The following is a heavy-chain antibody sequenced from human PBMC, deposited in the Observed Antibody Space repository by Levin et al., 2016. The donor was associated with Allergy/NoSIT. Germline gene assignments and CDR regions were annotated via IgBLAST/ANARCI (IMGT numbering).Heavy chain of an antibody. J-gene: IGHJ4*02. V-gene: IGHV4-61*02. CDR1: GASISSGSYY. D-gene: IGHD1-26*01. CDR2: IYASGST. Sequence: SETLSLTCTVSGASISSGSYYWSWIRQPAGKGLEWIGRIYASGSTNYNPSLKSRVTISLDTSKNQFSLNLSSVTAADTAVYYCAREATVAGGPHFGLTSGFDYWGQGTLVTVSS. CDR3: AREATVAGGPHFGLTSGFDY.